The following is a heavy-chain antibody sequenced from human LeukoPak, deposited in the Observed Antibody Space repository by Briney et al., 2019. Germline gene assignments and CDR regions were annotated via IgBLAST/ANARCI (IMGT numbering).Heavy chain of an antibody. CDR1: GFTFSSYS. CDR2: ISSSSSYI. J-gene: IGHJ3*02. Sequence: GGSLRLSCAASGFTFSSYSMNWVRQAPGKGLEWVSSISSSSSYIYYADSVKGRFTISRDNAKNSLYLQMNSLRAEDTAVYYCARDRVNYGSGSYSSGDAFDIWGQGTMVTVSS. D-gene: IGHD3-10*01. CDR3: ARDRVNYGSGSYSSGDAFDI. V-gene: IGHV3-21*01.